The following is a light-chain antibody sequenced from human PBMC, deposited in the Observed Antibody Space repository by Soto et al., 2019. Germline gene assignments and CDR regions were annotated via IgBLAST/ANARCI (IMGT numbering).Light chain of an antibody. CDR3: LLYFGGARLV. J-gene: IGLJ3*02. Sequence: QAVVTQEPSLTVSPGGTVTLTCASSTGTVTSDYSPNWFQQKPGQAPRALIYNTNNRHSWTPARFSGSLIGGKATLTMSGVQPEDEADYYCLLYFGGARLVFGGGTKLTV. V-gene: IGLV7-43*01. CDR1: TGTVTSDYS. CDR2: NTN.